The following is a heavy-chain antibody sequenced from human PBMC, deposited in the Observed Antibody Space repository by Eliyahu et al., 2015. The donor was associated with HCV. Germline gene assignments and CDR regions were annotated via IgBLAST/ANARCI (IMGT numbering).Heavy chain of an antibody. Sequence: EVQLVESGGGLVQPGGSLRLSCAASGFTFSSFWMHWVRQVPGKGLVWVSRINSDGSSTTYADSVKGRFTISRDNAKSTLYLQMDSLRAEDTSVYYCAREYKSSSGRGCDFWGQGTLVTVSS. CDR1: GFTFSSFW. D-gene: IGHD6-19*01. V-gene: IGHV3-74*01. CDR3: AREYKSSSGRGCDF. J-gene: IGHJ4*02. CDR2: INSDGSST.